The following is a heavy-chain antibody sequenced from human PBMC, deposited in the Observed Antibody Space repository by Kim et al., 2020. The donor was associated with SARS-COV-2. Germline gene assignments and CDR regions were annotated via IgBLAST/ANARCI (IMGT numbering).Heavy chain of an antibody. J-gene: IGHJ5*02. CDR1: GGSFSGYY. Sequence: SETLSLTCAVYGGSFSGYYWSWIRQPPGKGLEWIGEINHSGSTNYNPSLKSRVTISVDTSKNQFSLKLSSVTAADTAVYYCAGGSNYDFWSGYYSVGVSGWFDRWGQGTLVTVSS. V-gene: IGHV4-34*01. D-gene: IGHD3-3*01. CDR3: AGGSNYDFWSGYYSVGVSGWFDR. CDR2: INHSGST.